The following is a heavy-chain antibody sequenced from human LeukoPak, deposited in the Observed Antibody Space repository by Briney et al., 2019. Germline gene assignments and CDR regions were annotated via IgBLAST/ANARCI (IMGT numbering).Heavy chain of an antibody. J-gene: IGHJ4*02. V-gene: IGHV1-69*05. CDR2: IIPIFGTA. D-gene: IGHD6-6*01. CDR1: GGTFSSYA. CDR3: ATHSSSSGYFDY. Sequence: SVKVSCKASGGTFSSYAISWVRQAPGQGLEWMGGIIPIFGTANYAQKFQGRVTITTDESTSTAYMELSSQRSEDTAVYYCATHSSSSGYFDYWGQGTLVTVSS.